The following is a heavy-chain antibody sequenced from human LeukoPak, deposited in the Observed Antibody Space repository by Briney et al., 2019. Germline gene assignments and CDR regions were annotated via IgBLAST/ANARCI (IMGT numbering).Heavy chain of an antibody. CDR2: IYYSGST. Sequence: KSSETLSLTCTVSGGSISSGDYYWSWIRQPPGKGLEWIGYIYYSGSTYYNPSLKSRVTISVDTSKNQFSLKLSSVTAADTAVYYCARDPPSHSAFDIWGQGTMVTVSS. CDR3: ARDPPSHSAFDI. V-gene: IGHV4-30-4*01. J-gene: IGHJ3*02. CDR1: GGSISSGDYY.